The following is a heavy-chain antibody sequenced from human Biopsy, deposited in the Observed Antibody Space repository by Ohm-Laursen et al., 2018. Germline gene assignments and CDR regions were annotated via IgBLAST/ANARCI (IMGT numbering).Heavy chain of an antibody. CDR1: GGSISDSTYH. CDR3: ARQVDFWSGYVDY. J-gene: IGHJ4*02. CDR2: IYYSGNT. V-gene: IGHV4-39*01. Sequence: SETLSLTCTVSGGSISDSTYHWRWIRQSPGKGLEWIGNIYYSGNTDYSPSLKSRVTISVDTSNNQFSLKLRSVTAADTAVYYCARQVDFWSGYVDYWGQGTLVAVSS. D-gene: IGHD3-3*01.